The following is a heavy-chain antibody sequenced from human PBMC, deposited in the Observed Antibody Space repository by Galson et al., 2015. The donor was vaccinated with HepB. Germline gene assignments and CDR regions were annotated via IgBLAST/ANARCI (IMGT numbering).Heavy chain of an antibody. CDR2: IYPSGDTT. CDR1: GLTFSNYA. Sequence: LRLSCAASGLTFSNYAMSWVRQAPGKGLEWVSGIYPSGDTTYYADSVKGRFTISRDDSKNTLYLQVNSLRAEDTAVYFCAKDFCRADNCNPFDYWGQGTLVTVSS. J-gene: IGHJ4*02. V-gene: IGHV3-23*01. CDR3: AKDFCRADNCNPFDY. D-gene: IGHD1-20*01.